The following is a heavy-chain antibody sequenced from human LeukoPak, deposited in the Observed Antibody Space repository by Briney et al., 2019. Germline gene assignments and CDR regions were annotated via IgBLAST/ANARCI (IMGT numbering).Heavy chain of an antibody. Sequence: SETLSLTCTVSGGSISSYYWSWIRQPPGKGLEWIGYIYYSGSTNYNPPLKSRVTISVDTSKNQFSLKLSSVTAADTAVYYCARVGYYDSSGYIIDYGMDVRGQGTTVTVSS. CDR2: IYYSGST. D-gene: IGHD3-22*01. CDR1: GGSISSYY. CDR3: ARVGYYDSSGYIIDYGMDV. J-gene: IGHJ6*02. V-gene: IGHV4-59*01.